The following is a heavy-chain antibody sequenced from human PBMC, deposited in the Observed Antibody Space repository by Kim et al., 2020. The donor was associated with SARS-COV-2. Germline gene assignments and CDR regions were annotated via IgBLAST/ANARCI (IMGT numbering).Heavy chain of an antibody. V-gene: IGHV3-15*01. CDR2: IKSNSEGGTT. J-gene: IGHJ4*02. Sequence: GGSLRLSCAASGFNFNDAWMSWVRQAPGKGLEWVGRIKSNSEGGTTDYAAPVKGTFTISRDDSKNTLYLQMNSLKIKDTAVYYCARGGVCGIIDSWGQGTTVTVSS. D-gene: IGHD3-10*01. CDR3: ARGGVCGIIDS. CDR1: GFNFNDAW.